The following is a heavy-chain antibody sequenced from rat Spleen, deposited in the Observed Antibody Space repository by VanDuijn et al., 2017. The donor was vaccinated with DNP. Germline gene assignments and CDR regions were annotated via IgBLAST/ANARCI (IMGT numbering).Heavy chain of an antibody. CDR1: GSSITSNY. CDR2: ISYSGST. D-gene: IGHD3-8*01. J-gene: IGHJ2*01. Sequence: EVQLQESGSGLVKPSQSLSLTCSVTGSSITSNYWGWIRKFPGNKMEYIGHISYSGSTNYNPSLKSRISITRDTSKNHFFLHLNSVTTEDTATYYSVRGHPPRGFDYWGQGVMVTVSS. CDR3: VRGHPPRGFDY. V-gene: IGHV3-1*01.